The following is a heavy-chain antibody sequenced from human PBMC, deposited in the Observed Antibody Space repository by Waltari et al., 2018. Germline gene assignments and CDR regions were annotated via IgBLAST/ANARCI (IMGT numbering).Heavy chain of an antibody. CDR2: IYYSGTT. J-gene: IGHJ4*02. CDR1: GGSIYSSNYY. Sequence: QLQLQQSGPGLVKPSETLSLTCTVSGGSIYSSNYYWGWIRQPPEKELEWIGSIYYSGTTYYNPSLKSRVTVSVDTSKNQFSLKLTSVTAADTAVYYCVRTDTTGYYPYWGQGTPVTVSS. D-gene: IGHD3-22*01. CDR3: VRTDTTGYYPY. V-gene: IGHV4-39*01.